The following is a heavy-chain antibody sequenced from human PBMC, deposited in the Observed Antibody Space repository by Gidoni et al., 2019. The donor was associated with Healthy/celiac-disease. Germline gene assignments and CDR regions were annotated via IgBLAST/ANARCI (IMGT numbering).Heavy chain of an antibody. Sequence: EVQLLEAGGGLVQPGGSLRLSCAASGFTFSSYARSWVRQAPGKGLEWVSAISGSGGSKYYADSVKGRFTISRDNSKNTLYLQMNSLRAEDTAVYYCAKGAFIPHYFDYWGQGTLVTVSS. V-gene: IGHV3-23*01. CDR1: GFTFSSYA. D-gene: IGHD3-16*01. J-gene: IGHJ4*02. CDR3: AKGAFIPHYFDY. CDR2: ISGSGGSK.